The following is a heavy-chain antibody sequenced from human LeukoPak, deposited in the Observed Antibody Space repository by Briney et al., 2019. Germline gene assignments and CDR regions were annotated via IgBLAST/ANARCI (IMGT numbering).Heavy chain of an antibody. CDR1: GGSISSYY. D-gene: IGHD2-15*01. V-gene: IGHV4-59*01. Sequence: SETLSLTCTVSGGSISSYYWGWIRQPPGKGLEWIGYIYYSGGINYNPSLKSRVTISVDTSKNQFSLKLSSVTAADTAVYYCARTPPNCSGGSCYSGVTFDYWGQGTLVTVSS. J-gene: IGHJ4*02. CDR2: IYYSGGI. CDR3: ARTPPNCSGGSCYSGVTFDY.